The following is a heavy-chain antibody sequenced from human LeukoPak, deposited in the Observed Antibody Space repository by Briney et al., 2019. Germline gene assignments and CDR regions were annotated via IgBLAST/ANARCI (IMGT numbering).Heavy chain of an antibody. CDR1: GFTVSSNY. Sequence: GGSLRLSCVASGFTVSSNYMTWVRQPPGKGLEWVSSMSSSSSYKYYADSVKGRFTISRDNAKNSMFLQMNSLRAEDTAVYYCATYPGLARMDVWGQGTTVTVSS. J-gene: IGHJ6*02. D-gene: IGHD5-12*01. V-gene: IGHV3-21*01. CDR3: ATYPGLARMDV. CDR2: MSSSSSYK.